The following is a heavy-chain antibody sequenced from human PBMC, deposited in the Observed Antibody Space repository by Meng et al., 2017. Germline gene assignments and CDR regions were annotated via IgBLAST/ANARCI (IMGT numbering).Heavy chain of an antibody. V-gene: IGHV1-18*01. CDR2: INTYNGKT. Sequence: QGQLVQSGDEVKRPGALGKVSCEASGYTLSSDGFSWVRQAPGQGLEWLGWINTYNGKTDYAQKFQGRITMTTDTFTSTAYMELRNLRSDDTAVYYCATRGNPYLNCWGQGTLVTVSS. CDR1: GYTLSSDG. CDR3: ATRGNPYLNC. J-gene: IGHJ4*02.